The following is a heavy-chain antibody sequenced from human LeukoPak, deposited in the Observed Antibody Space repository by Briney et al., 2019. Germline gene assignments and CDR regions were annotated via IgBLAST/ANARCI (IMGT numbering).Heavy chain of an antibody. Sequence: ASVKVSCKASGYTFTGYYMHWVRQAPGQGLEWMGWINPNSGGTNYAQKFQGRVTMTRDTSISTAYMELSRLRSDDTAVYYCARSALLGYCSSTSCSPHDAFDIWGQGTMVTVSS. CDR2: INPNSGGT. J-gene: IGHJ3*02. CDR1: GYTFTGYY. V-gene: IGHV1-2*02. D-gene: IGHD2-2*01. CDR3: ARSALLGYCSSTSCSPHDAFDI.